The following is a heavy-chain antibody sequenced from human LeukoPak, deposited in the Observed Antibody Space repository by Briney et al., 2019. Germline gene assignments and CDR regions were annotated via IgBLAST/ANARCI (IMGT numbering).Heavy chain of an antibody. CDR2: IIPIFGTA. CDR3: ATALEYYDSSGYYSNWFDP. V-gene: IGHV1-69*13. D-gene: IGHD3-22*01. J-gene: IGHJ5*02. CDR1: GGTFSSYA. Sequence: GASVKVSCKASGGTFSSYAISWVRQAPGQGLEWMGGIIPIFGTANYAQKFQGRVTITADESTSTAYMELSSLRSEDTAVYYCATALEYYDSSGYYSNWFDPWGQGTLVTVPS.